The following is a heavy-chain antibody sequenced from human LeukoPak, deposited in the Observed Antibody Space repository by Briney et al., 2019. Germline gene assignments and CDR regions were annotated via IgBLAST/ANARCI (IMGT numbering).Heavy chain of an antibody. Sequence: GGSLRLSCAASGFTFSSYSMNWVRQAPGKGLEWVSSISSSGGYIYYADSLKGRFTISRDNAKSSLYLQMNSLRAEDTAVYYCATSATPYDILTGYPPQLNYWGQGTLVTVSS. CDR2: ISSSGGYI. J-gene: IGHJ4*02. CDR3: ATSATPYDILTGYPPQLNY. V-gene: IGHV3-21*01. CDR1: GFTFSSYS. D-gene: IGHD3-9*01.